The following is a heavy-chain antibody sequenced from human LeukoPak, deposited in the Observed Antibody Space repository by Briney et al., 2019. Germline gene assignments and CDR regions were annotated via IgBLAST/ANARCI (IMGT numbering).Heavy chain of an antibody. V-gene: IGHV3-21*01. Sequence: GGSLRLSCSASGFTFSSYSMNFVRQAPGKRLEWFSSISSSSSYIYYADSVKGRFPISRDNAKNSLYLQMNSLRAEDTAVYYCARASTDYDFWSGHNWFDPWGQGTLVTVSS. J-gene: IGHJ5*02. CDR2: ISSSSSYI. CDR1: GFTFSSYS. CDR3: ARASTDYDFWSGHNWFDP. D-gene: IGHD3-3*01.